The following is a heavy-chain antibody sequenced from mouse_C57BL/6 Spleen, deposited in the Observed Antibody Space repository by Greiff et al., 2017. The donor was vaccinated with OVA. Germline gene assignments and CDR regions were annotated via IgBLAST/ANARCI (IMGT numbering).Heavy chain of an antibody. Sequence: LQESGAELVKPGASVKISCKASGYAFSSYWMNWVKQRPGKGLEWIGQIYPGDGDTNYNGKFKGKATLTADKSSSTAYMQLSSLTSEDSAVYFCARGVYYDYGGGFAYWGQGTLVTVSA. CDR3: ARGVYYDYGGGFAY. CDR1: GYAFSSYW. J-gene: IGHJ3*01. D-gene: IGHD2-4*01. CDR2: IYPGDGDT. V-gene: IGHV1-80*01.